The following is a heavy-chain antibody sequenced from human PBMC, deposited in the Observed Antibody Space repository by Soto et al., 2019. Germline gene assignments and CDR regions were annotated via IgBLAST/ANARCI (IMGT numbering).Heavy chain of an antibody. Sequence: GESLKISCKGSGYSFTSYWIGWVRQMPGKGLEWMGIIYPGDSDTRYSPSFQGQVTISADKSISTAYLQWSSLKASDTAMYYCAGRPITIFGVVPIDAFDIWGQGTMVTISS. J-gene: IGHJ3*02. CDR3: AGRPITIFGVVPIDAFDI. CDR1: GYSFTSYW. V-gene: IGHV5-51*01. D-gene: IGHD3-3*01. CDR2: IYPGDSDT.